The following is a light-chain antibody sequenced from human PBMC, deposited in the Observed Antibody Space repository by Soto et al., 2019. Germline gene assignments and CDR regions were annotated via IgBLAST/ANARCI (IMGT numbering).Light chain of an antibody. V-gene: IGKV3-20*01. CDR3: QQYANLYT. CDR2: GAS. CDR1: QSVSSNY. Sequence: ETVLTQSPGTLSLSPGERATLSCRASQSVSSNYVAWYQQKPGLAPRLLIYGASNRATGIPDRFSGSGSGTDFTLTISRLEPEDSAVYHCQQYANLYTFGQGTKLEIK. J-gene: IGKJ2*01.